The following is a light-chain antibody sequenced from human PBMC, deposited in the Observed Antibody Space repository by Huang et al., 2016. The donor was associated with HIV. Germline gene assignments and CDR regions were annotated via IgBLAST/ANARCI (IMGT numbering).Light chain of an antibody. CDR2: VAS. V-gene: IGKV3D-15*01. Sequence: EIVMTQSPATLSVSPGERATLSCRASQGVSNNIAWYQQKPGQTPRLLIHVASTRATGIAAKFSGRGSGTDFTLTITSLQPEDSAVYYCQHYNNWPPWTFGPGTQVEI. J-gene: IGKJ1*01. CDR3: QHYNNWPPWT. CDR1: QGVSNN.